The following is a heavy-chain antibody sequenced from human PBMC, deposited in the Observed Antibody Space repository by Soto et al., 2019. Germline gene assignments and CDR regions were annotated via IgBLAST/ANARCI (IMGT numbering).Heavy chain of an antibody. D-gene: IGHD2-15*01. Sequence: PGGSLRLSCAASGFTFSSYWMSWVRQAPGKGLEWVANIKQDGSEKYYVDSVKGRFTISRDNAKNSLYLQMNSLRAEDTAVYYCARHCSGGSCYSSAFDIWGQGTMVTVSS. CDR1: GFTFSSYW. CDR3: ARHCSGGSCYSSAFDI. V-gene: IGHV3-7*01. CDR2: IKQDGSEK. J-gene: IGHJ3*02.